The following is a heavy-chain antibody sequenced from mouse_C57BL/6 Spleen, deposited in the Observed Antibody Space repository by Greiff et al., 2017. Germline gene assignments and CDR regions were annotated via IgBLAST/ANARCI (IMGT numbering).Heavy chain of an antibody. J-gene: IGHJ1*03. Sequence: VQLQQSGPELVKPGASVKISCKASGYAFSSSWMNWVKQRPGKGLEWIGRIYPGDGDTNYNGKFKGKATLTADKSSSTAYMQLSSLTSEDSAVYFCARSATTTVVASYWYFDVWGTGTTVTVSS. CDR1: GYAFSSSW. CDR2: IYPGDGDT. D-gene: IGHD1-1*01. CDR3: ARSATTTVVASYWYFDV. V-gene: IGHV1-82*01.